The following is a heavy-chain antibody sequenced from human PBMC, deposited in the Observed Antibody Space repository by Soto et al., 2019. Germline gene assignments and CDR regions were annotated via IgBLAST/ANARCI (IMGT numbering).Heavy chain of an antibody. CDR1: GFTFSSYA. V-gene: IGHV3-30-3*01. CDR3: ARDQRFLEWLLSSDYYYYGMDV. J-gene: IGHJ6*02. Sequence: GSLRLSCAASGFTFSSYAMHWVRQAPGKGLEWVAVISYDGSNKYYADSVKGRFTISRDNSKNTLYLQMNSLRAEDTAVYYCARDQRFLEWLLSSDYYYYGMDVWGQGTTVTVSS. D-gene: IGHD3-3*01. CDR2: ISYDGSNK.